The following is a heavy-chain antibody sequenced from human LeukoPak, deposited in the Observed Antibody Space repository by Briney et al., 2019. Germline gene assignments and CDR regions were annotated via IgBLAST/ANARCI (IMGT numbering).Heavy chain of an antibody. Sequence: GGSLRLSCAASGIIFSNYWMHWVRPAPGKGPVWVSRINRDGSSTSYADSVKGRFTISRDNAKNTLYLQMNSLRAEDTAVYYCARGGGYSYGSFDYWGQGTLVTVSS. CDR2: INRDGSST. D-gene: IGHD5-18*01. V-gene: IGHV3-74*01. CDR3: ARGGGYSYGSFDY. CDR1: GIIFSNYW. J-gene: IGHJ4*02.